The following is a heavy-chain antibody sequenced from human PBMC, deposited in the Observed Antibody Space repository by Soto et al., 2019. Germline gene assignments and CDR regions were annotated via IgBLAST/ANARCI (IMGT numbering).Heavy chain of an antibody. D-gene: IGHD3-22*01. CDR1: GYTFTSYC. J-gene: IGHJ3*02. CDR2: ISAYNGNT. CDR3: AREAGSPDYLLPESAGAFDI. V-gene: IGHV1-18*01. Sequence: GASVEVSGKASGYTFTSYCISWVLQAPGQGLEWMGWISAYNGNTNYAQKLQGRVTMTTDTSTSTAYMELRSLRSEDTAVYYCAREAGSPDYLLPESAGAFDIWGQGTMVTVSS.